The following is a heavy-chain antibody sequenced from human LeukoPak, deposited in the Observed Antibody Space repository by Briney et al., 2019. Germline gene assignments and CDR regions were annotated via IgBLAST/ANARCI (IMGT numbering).Heavy chain of an antibody. D-gene: IGHD3-3*01. CDR1: GFTFSSYA. V-gene: IGHV3-23*01. J-gene: IGHJ4*02. CDR2: ISGSGGST. CDR3: AKAKGTFGVVIPHYFDY. Sequence: QSGGSLRLSCAASGFTFSSYAMSWVRQAPGKGLEWVSAISGSGGSTYYADSVKGRFTISRDNSKNTLYLQMNSLRAEDTAVYYCAKAKGTFGVVIPHYFDYWGQGTLVTVSS.